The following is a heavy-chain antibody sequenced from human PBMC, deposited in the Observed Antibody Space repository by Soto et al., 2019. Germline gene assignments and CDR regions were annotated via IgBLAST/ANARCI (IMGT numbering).Heavy chain of an antibody. CDR1: GYTFTGYY. V-gene: IGHV1-2*04. CDR2: INPNSGGT. Sequence: QVQLVQSGAEVKKPGASVKVSCKASGYTFTGYYMHWVRQVPGQGLEWMGWINPNSGGTNYAQKFQGWVTMTRDTSISTAYMELSRLRSDDTAVYYCARAPGSGRPNFDYWGQGTLVTVSS. D-gene: IGHD3-10*01. J-gene: IGHJ4*02. CDR3: ARAPGSGRPNFDY.